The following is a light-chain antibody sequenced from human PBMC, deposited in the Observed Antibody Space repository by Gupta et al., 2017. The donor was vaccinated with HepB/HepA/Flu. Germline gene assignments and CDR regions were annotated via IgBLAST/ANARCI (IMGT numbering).Light chain of an antibody. V-gene: IGKV3-20*01. CDR3: QHYSSSLT. CDR1: QRLKNTY. Sequence: IVLTQSPGTVSLSPGERATLSCRAIQRLKNTYLGWYHQKPGQAPRLLIYDVSRRANGSPDRFSGSGSLADFTRTISRLESEDFAVYYFQHYSSSLTFGGGTKVEIK. CDR2: DVS. J-gene: IGKJ4*01.